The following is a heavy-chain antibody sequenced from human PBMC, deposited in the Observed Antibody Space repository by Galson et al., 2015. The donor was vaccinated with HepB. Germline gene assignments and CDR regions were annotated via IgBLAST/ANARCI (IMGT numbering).Heavy chain of an antibody. J-gene: IGHJ2*01. CDR3: ARDPAWFGEHTRYFDL. CDR1: GGSISSYY. Sequence: SETLSLTCTVSGGSISSYYWSWIRQPPGKGLEWIGYIYYSGSTNYNPSLKSRVTISVDTSKNQFSLKLSSVTAADTAVYYCARDPAWFGEHTRYFDLWGRGTLVTVSS. V-gene: IGHV4-59*01. CDR2: IYYSGST. D-gene: IGHD3-10*01.